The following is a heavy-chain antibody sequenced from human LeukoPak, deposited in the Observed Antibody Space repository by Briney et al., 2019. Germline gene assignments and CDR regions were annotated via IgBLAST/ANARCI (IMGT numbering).Heavy chain of an antibody. CDR1: GYTFTDHY. CDR2: INPNSGGT. J-gene: IGHJ3*02. D-gene: IGHD4-23*01. Sequence: ASVKVSRKASGYTFTDHYMYWARQAPGQGLEWMGWINPNSGGTNYAQNFQGRVTMTRDTSISTAYMELSSLRSDDTAVYYCARDYGGNTDAFDIWGQGTMLIVSS. V-gene: IGHV1-2*02. CDR3: ARDYGGNTDAFDI.